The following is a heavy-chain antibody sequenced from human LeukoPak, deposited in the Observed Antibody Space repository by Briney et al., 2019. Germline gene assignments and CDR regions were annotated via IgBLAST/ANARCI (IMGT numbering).Heavy chain of an antibody. V-gene: IGHV4-59*08. J-gene: IGHJ4*02. Sequence: PSETLSLTCTVSGGSIRGYYWTWIRQPPGKGLEWIGYIFYSGSTNYNPSLKSRVTISVDTSKNQFSLKLSSVTAADTALYYCARLEGSQAGYFDYWGQGSLVTVSS. CDR3: ARLEGSQAGYFDY. CDR2: IFYSGST. D-gene: IGHD3-10*01. CDR1: GGSIRGYY.